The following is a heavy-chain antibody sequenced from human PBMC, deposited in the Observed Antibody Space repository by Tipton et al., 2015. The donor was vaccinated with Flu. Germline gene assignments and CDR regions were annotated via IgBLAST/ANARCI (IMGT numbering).Heavy chain of an antibody. V-gene: IGHV4-31*03. Sequence: TLSLTCTVSGGSISSGGYYWSWIRQHPGKGLEWIGYIYYSGSTYYNPSLKSRVTISVDTSKNQFSLKLNSVTAADTAVYYCARAPRSGYYYDYWGQGTLVTVSS. CDR2: IYYSGST. D-gene: IGHD3-22*01. CDR1: GGSISSGGYY. J-gene: IGHJ4*02. CDR3: ARAPRSGYYYDY.